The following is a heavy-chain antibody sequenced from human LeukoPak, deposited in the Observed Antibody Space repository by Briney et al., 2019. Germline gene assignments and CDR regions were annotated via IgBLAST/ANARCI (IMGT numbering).Heavy chain of an antibody. J-gene: IGHJ4*02. CDR1: GFTFSSYS. CDR2: VSRSSDTI. V-gene: IGHV3-48*01. D-gene: IGHD3-3*01. Sequence: GGSLRLSCAASGFTFSSYSMNWVRQAPGKGLEWVSYVSRSSDTIYYADSVKGRFTISRDNAKSSLFLQMNSLRAEDTAIYYCACGVDFSSGSKRGFDYWGLGTLVTVSS. CDR3: ACGVDFSSGSKRGFDY.